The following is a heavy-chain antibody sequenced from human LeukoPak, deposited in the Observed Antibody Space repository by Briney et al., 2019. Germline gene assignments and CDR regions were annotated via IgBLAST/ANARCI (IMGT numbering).Heavy chain of an antibody. V-gene: IGHV3-74*01. CDR1: GFTFISYG. J-gene: IGHJ4*02. CDR3: ARELPREVTLDY. CDR2: INNGGVST. Sequence: GGSLRLSCAASGFTFISYGMQWVSQAPGMGLVWVSRINNGGVSTSYADSVRGRFTVSRDNGKNTLYLQMNSLRAEDTGVYYCARELPREVTLDYWGQGTLVTVSS. D-gene: IGHD2-21*02.